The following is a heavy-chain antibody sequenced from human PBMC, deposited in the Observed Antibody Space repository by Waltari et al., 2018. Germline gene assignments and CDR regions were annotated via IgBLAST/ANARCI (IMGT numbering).Heavy chain of an antibody. V-gene: IGHV1-69-2*01. CDR2: VDPEDGET. D-gene: IGHD1-1*01. CDR1: GYTFTDYY. J-gene: IGHJ4*02. Sequence: EVQVVQSGAEVKKPGAPVKISCKASGYTFTDYYMHWIQQAPGKGLEWMGRVDPEDGETIYAEKFQDRVTITADTSTDTAYMELSSLRSEDTAVYYCATDQLGEGDYWGQGTLVTVSS. CDR3: ATDQLGEGDY.